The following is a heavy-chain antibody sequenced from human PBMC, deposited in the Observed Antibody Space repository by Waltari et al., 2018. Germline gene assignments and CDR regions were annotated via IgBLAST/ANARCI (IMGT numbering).Heavy chain of an antibody. V-gene: IGHV7-4-1*01. CDR2: VNTQTGNP. CDR1: GYTFTDYA. D-gene: IGHD1-26*01. CDR3: SREALVGTNTIVDY. Sequence: QVHLEQSGSELKRPGASVRISCLTSGYTFTDYAINWVRQAPGQGLPWLGWVNTQTGNPTYAQGLSRRFVFSVDTSVATAYRQIDSLTTSDSAVYFCSREALVGTNTIVDYWGRGTLVTV. J-gene: IGHJ4*02.